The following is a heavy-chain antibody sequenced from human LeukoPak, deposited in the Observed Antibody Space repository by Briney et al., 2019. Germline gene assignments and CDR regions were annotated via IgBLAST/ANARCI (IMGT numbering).Heavy chain of an antibody. Sequence: PGGSLRLSCAASGFTFSTYGMNWVRQAPGKGVEWVSSISDTGSDTYYADSVKGRFTISRDNSKNTLFLHMNSLRVEDTAIYYCAKRVPYSSSSVYFDAWGQGALVTVSS. J-gene: IGHJ4*02. V-gene: IGHV3-23*01. CDR1: GFTFSTYG. D-gene: IGHD6-6*01. CDR2: ISDTGSDT. CDR3: AKRVPYSSSSVYFDA.